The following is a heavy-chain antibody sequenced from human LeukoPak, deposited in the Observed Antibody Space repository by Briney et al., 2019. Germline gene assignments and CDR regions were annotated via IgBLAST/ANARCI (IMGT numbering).Heavy chain of an antibody. V-gene: IGHV3-23*01. Sequence: GGSLRLSCAASGFTFSNYAMSWVRQAPGRGLEWVSAISGSSGLTYYADSVKGRFTISRDNSKNTLFLQMNSLRAEDTAVYYCARRGESASYGDYRFDYWGQGTLVTVSS. CDR1: GFTFSNYA. CDR2: ISGSSGLT. CDR3: ARRGESASYGDYRFDY. D-gene: IGHD4-17*01. J-gene: IGHJ4*02.